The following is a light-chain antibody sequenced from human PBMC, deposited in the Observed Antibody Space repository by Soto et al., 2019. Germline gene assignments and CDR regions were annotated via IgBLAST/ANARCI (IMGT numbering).Light chain of an antibody. CDR3: QQYDRSPSPFT. J-gene: IGKJ3*01. Sequence: EIVLTQSPGTLSLSPGERATLSCRASQSVSGSSLAWYQQKPGQAPRLLIYGASSRATGIPDRFSGSGSGTDFTLTINSLEPEDFAVYYCQQYDRSPSPFTFGPGTKVDIK. CDR2: GAS. V-gene: IGKV3-20*01. CDR1: QSVSGSS.